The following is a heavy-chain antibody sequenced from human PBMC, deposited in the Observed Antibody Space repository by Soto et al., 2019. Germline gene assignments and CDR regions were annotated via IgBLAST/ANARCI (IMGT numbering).Heavy chain of an antibody. Sequence: QVQLVESGGGLVKPGGSLRLSCAASGFTFSDYYMKWIRQAPGKGLEWVSYISSSGTTIYYADSVNGRFTISRENAKNSLFLQMTSLRAADTALYCCARGHSIFYGMDVWGQGTTVTVSS. CDR1: GFTFSDYY. CDR2: ISSSGTTI. J-gene: IGHJ6*02. D-gene: IGHD2-21*01. CDR3: ARGHSIFYGMDV. V-gene: IGHV3-11*01.